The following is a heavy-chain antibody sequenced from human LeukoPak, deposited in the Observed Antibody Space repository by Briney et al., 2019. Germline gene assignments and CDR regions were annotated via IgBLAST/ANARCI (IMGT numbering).Heavy chain of an antibody. CDR2: INHSGST. J-gene: IGHJ3*02. CDR1: GGSFSGYY. Sequence: PSETLSLTCAVYGGSFSGYYWSWIRQPPGKGLEWIGEINHSGSTNYNPSLKSRVTISVDTSKNQFSLKLSSVTAADTAVYYCARDLRAAAGLDAFDIWGQGTMVTVSS. V-gene: IGHV4-34*01. D-gene: IGHD6-13*01. CDR3: ARDLRAAAGLDAFDI.